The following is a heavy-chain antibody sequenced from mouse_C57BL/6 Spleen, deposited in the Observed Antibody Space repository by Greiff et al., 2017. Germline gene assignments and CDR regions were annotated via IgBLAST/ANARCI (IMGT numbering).Heavy chain of an antibody. J-gene: IGHJ2*01. CDR3: ARSGVVATIEYFDY. CDR2: INPNYGTT. V-gene: IGHV1-39*01. D-gene: IGHD1-1*01. Sequence: VQLQQSGPELVKPGASVKISCKASGYSFTDYNMNWVKQSNGKSLEWIGVINPNYGTTSYNQKFKGKATLTVDQSSSTAYMQLNGLTSEDSAVYYCARSGVVATIEYFDYWGQGTTLTVSS. CDR1: GYSFTDYN.